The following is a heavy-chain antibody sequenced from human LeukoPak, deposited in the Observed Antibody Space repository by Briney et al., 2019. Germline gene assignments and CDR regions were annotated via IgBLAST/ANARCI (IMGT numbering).Heavy chain of an antibody. J-gene: IGHJ4*02. CDR2: ISGSGGST. CDR3: ASKIGYCSSVSCYLDY. D-gene: IGHD2-15*01. CDR1: GFTFSSYA. Sequence: GGSLRLSCAASGFTFSSYAMSWVRQAPGKGLEWVSAISGSGGSTYYADSVKGRFTISRDNSKNTLYLQMNSLRAEDTAVYYCASKIGYCSSVSCYLDYWGQGTLVTVSS. V-gene: IGHV3-23*01.